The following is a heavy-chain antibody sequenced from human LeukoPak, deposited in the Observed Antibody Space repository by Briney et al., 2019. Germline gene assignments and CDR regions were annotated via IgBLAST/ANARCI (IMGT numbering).Heavy chain of an antibody. D-gene: IGHD2-2*01. CDR1: GDSVSSNSVT. CDR3: ARRLTQYDCFDP. J-gene: IGHJ5*02. Sequence: SQTLSLTCAISGDSVSSNSVTWNWIRQSPSRGLEWLGRTYYRSTLYNDYAVSVRGRITVNPDTSKNQFSLHLNSVTPEDTAVYYCARRLTQYDCFDPWGQGILVTVSS. CDR2: TYYRSTLYN. V-gene: IGHV6-1*01.